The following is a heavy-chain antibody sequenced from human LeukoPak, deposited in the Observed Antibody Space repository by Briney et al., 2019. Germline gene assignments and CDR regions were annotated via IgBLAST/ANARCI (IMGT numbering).Heavy chain of an antibody. J-gene: IGHJ4*02. CDR2: ISTDSSYT. CDR1: GFTFSSYS. CDR3: ARGVAFDY. D-gene: IGHD5/OR15-5a*01. Sequence: GGSLRLSCAASGFTFSSYSMNWVRQAPGKGLEWVSSISTDSSYTHYADSVKGRLTISRDNAKRSLYLQMNSLRVEDTAMYYCARGVAFDYWGQGTLVTVSS. V-gene: IGHV3-21*01.